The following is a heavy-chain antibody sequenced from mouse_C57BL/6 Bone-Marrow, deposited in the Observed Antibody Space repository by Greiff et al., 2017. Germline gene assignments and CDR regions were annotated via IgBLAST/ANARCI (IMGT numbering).Heavy chain of an antibody. J-gene: IGHJ2*01. CDR2: IDPEDGET. CDR3: SRRAFYYYGSSQYYFDY. CDR1: GFNIKDYY. D-gene: IGHD1-1*01. V-gene: IGHV14-2*01. Sequence: EVQLQESGAELVKPGASVKLSCTASGFNIKDYYMHWVKQRTEQGLEWIGRIDPEDGETKYAPKFQGKATITADTSSNTACLQLSSLTSEDTAVYYCSRRAFYYYGSSQYYFDYWGQGTTLTVSS.